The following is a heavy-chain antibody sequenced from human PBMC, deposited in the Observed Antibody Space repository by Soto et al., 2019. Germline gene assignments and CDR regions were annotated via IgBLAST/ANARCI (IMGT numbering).Heavy chain of an antibody. CDR3: ARGGMYYYDSSGDYSCSRGGSFDY. Sequence: QVQLVQSGAEVKKPGSSVKVSCKASGGTFSSYAISWVRQAPGQGLEWMGGIIPIFGTANYEQKFQGRVPITADESTSTAYMELSSLRSEDTAVYYCARGGMYYYDSSGDYSCSRGGSFDYWGQGTLVTVSS. CDR1: GGTFSSYA. D-gene: IGHD3-22*01. CDR2: IIPIFGTA. J-gene: IGHJ4*02. V-gene: IGHV1-69*12.